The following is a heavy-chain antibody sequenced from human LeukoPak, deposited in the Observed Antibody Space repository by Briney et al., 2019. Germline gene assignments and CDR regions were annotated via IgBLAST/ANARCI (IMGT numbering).Heavy chain of an antibody. Sequence: PGGSLRLSCAASGFTFSSYGMHWVRQAPGKGLEWVAVISYDGSNKYYADSVKGRFTISRDNSKNTLYLQMNSLRAEDTAVYYCAKDRSSGWYPTPRYWGQGTLVTVSS. D-gene: IGHD6-19*01. V-gene: IGHV3-30*18. CDR1: GFTFSSYG. CDR2: ISYDGSNK. CDR3: AKDRSSGWYPTPRY. J-gene: IGHJ4*02.